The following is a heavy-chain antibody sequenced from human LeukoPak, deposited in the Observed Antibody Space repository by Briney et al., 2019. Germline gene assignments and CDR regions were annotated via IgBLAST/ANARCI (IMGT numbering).Heavy chain of an antibody. CDR1: GFTFSSYE. CDR3: ARDGEDYDSSGYYYYFDY. J-gene: IGHJ4*02. D-gene: IGHD3-22*01. V-gene: IGHV3-48*03. Sequence: GGSLRLSCAASGFTFSSYEMNWVRQAPGKGLEWVSYISSSGSSIYYADSVKGRFTISRDNAKNSLYLQMNSLRAEDTAVYYCARDGEDYDSSGYYYYFDYWGQGTPVTVSS. CDR2: ISSSGSSI.